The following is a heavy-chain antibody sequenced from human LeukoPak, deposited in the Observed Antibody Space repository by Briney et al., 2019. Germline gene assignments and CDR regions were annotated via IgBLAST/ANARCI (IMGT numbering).Heavy chain of an antibody. CDR3: ARDTVSIAVAGQDYYYYYMDV. CDR1: GFTFSSYS. CDR2: ISSSSSYI. D-gene: IGHD6-19*01. Sequence: PGGSLRLSCAASGFTFSSYSMNWVRQAPGKGLEWVSSISSSSSYIYYADSVKGRFTISRDNAKNSLYLQMNSLRAEDTAVYYCARDTVSIAVAGQDYYYYYMDVWGKGTTVTVSS. V-gene: IGHV3-21*01. J-gene: IGHJ6*03.